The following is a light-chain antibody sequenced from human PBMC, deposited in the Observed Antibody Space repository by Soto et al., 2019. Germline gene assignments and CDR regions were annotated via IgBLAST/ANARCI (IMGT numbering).Light chain of an antibody. CDR2: KVS. Sequence: DVVMTQSPLSLPVTLGQPASLSCRSSQSLVHSDGNTYLNWFQQRPGHSPRRLIYKVSNRDPGVPERFRGSGSDTEFTLRISRVEAEDVGVYYCMQGTQWPWTFGQGTKVEIK. CDR1: QSLVHSDGNTY. J-gene: IGKJ1*01. CDR3: MQGTQWPWT. V-gene: IGKV2-30*02.